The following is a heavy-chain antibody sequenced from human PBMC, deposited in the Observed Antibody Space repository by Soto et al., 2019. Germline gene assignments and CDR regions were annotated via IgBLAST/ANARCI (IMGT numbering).Heavy chain of an antibody. CDR1: GYSFTGDY. D-gene: IGHD2-21*02. CDR2: INPNSGGT. V-gene: IGHV1-2*02. J-gene: IGHJ4*02. CDR3: ARPAHCGGGCYYYFDY. Sequence: ASVKLSCKASGYSFTGDYIHWVRQAPGQGLEWMGWINPNSGGTNHAQKFQGRVTLTRDTSISTAYMELSSLRSDDTAVYYCARPAHCGGGCYYYFDYWGQGTLVTVSS.